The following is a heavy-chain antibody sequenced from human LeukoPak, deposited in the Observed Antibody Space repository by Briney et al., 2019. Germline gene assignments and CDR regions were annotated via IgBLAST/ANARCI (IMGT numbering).Heavy chain of an antibody. D-gene: IGHD3-10*01. J-gene: IGHJ4*02. Sequence: SETLSLTCTVSGDSISSGGYYWSWIRQHPGKGLEWIGYIYYSGSTYYNPSLKSRVIISVDTSKNQFSLKLSSVTAADTAVYYCASTMVRGVRVDYWGQGTLVTVSS. CDR1: GDSISSGGYY. CDR2: IYYSGST. CDR3: ASTMVRGVRVDY. V-gene: IGHV4-31*03.